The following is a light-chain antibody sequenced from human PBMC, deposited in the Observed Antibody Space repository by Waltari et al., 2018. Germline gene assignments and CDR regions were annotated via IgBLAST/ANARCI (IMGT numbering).Light chain of an antibody. CDR1: QSVLYRSNNKHS. V-gene: IGKV4-1*01. CDR3: QQYYSLPT. J-gene: IGKJ4*01. CDR2: WSS. Sequence: DIVMTQSPDSLAVSLGERATINCKSSQSVLYRSNNKHSVAWYQQKPGQSPKLLIYWSSTRESGVPDRFSGGGSGTDFTLTISSLQGDDVAIYYCQQYYSLPTFGGGTKVEI.